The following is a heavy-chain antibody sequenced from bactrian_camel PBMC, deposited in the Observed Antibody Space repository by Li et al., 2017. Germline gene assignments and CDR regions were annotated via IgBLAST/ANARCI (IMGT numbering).Heavy chain of an antibody. V-gene: IGHV3S53*01. D-gene: IGHD1*01. CDR1: VEYFDTRC. J-gene: IGHJ4*01. CDR3: AARCIGGVWREFAD. CDR2: ISFAGRL. Sequence: HVQLVESGGGSVQAGGSLRLSCVASVEYFDTRCMGWFRQTPEKEREWVASISFAGRLTYTDSVKGRFTISQDNAKNKVYLQMNSLKPEDTAMYYCAARCIGGVWREFADWGRGTQVTVS.